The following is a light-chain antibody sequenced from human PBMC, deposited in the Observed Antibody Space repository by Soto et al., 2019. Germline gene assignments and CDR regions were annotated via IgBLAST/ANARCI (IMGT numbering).Light chain of an antibody. CDR2: DAS. CDR3: QQYGGSSRT. J-gene: IGKJ1*01. CDR1: QSIMKN. V-gene: IGKV3-20*01. Sequence: EIVLTQSPGTLSLSPGERATLSCMASQSIMKNLSLYQHKPGQAPMLLIYDASVRADGVPDRFSRSGSGTAYTLTICRLEAEDYAVYYCQQYGGSSRTFDKGTKVEIK.